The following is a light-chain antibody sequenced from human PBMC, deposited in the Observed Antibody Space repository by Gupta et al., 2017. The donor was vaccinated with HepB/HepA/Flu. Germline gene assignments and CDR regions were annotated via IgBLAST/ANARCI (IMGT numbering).Light chain of an antibody. CDR3: QAWDSNIYVV. Sequence: SYELTQPPSVSVSPGQTASITCSGNNLGYKYVSWYLQKPGQSPGLVIYQDNKRPSGIPERFSGSNSGNTATLTISGTQAMDEADYYCQAWDSNIYVVFGGGIKLTVL. CDR1: NLGYKY. CDR2: QDN. V-gene: IGLV3-1*01. J-gene: IGLJ2*01.